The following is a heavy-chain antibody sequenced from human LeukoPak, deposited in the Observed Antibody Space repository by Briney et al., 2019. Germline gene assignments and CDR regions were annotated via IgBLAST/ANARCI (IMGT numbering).Heavy chain of an antibody. CDR1: GFTVSSNY. Sequence: TGGSLRLSCAASGFTVSSNYMSWVRQAPGKGLEWVAVIWYDGSNKYYADSVKGRFTISRDNSKNTLYLQMNSLRAEDTAVYYCARDSHPYSSGWYFDYWGQGTLVTVSS. V-gene: IGHV3-33*08. CDR3: ARDSHPYSSGWYFDY. J-gene: IGHJ4*02. D-gene: IGHD6-19*01. CDR2: IWYDGSNK.